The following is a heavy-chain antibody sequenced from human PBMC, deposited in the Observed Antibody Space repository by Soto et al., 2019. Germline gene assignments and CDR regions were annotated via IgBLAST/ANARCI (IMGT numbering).Heavy chain of an antibody. CDR1: GYTFTSYA. J-gene: IGHJ3*02. V-gene: IGHV1-3*01. CDR2: INAGNGNT. Sequence: QVQLVQSGAEVKKPGASVKVSCKASGYTFTSYAMHWVRQAPGQRLEWMGWINAGNGNTKYSQKFQGRVTITRDTSASTAYMELRSLRSEDTAVYYCARARTTVTVYAFDIWGQGTMVTVSS. D-gene: IGHD4-17*01. CDR3: ARARTTVTVYAFDI.